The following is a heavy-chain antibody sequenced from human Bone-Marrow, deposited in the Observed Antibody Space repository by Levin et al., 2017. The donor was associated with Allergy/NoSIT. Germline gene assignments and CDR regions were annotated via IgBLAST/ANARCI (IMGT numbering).Heavy chain of an antibody. J-gene: IGHJ4*02. CDR2: ISWNSGSI. CDR1: GFTFDDYA. V-gene: IGHV3-9*01. Sequence: GGSLRLSCAASGFTFDDYAMHWVRQAPGKGLEWVSGISWNSGSIGYADSVKGRFTISRDNAKNSLYLQMNSLRAEDTALYYCAKDTSAVAANAVDYWGQGTLVTVSS. CDR3: AKDTSAVAANAVDY. D-gene: IGHD6-19*01.